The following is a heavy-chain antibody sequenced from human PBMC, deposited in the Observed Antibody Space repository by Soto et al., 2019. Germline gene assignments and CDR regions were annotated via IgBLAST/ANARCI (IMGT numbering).Heavy chain of an antibody. D-gene: IGHD6-13*01. J-gene: IGHJ4*02. Sequence: GGSLRLSCAASGFTFSSYAMSWVRQAPGKGLEWVSAISGSGGSTYYADSVKGWFTSSRDNSKNALYLQMNSLRAEDTAVYYCAKDEGIAAAGSYFDYWGQGTLVTVSS. V-gene: IGHV3-23*01. CDR3: AKDEGIAAAGSYFDY. CDR1: GFTFSSYA. CDR2: ISGSGGST.